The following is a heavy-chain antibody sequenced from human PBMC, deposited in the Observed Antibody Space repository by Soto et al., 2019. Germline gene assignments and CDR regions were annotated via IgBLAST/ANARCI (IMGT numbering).Heavy chain of an antibody. CDR3: ARWAGVVGDVPFSGPLDY. CDR2: IIPIFGTA. CDR1: GGTFSNYA. V-gene: IGHV1-69*15. D-gene: IGHD1-26*01. Sequence: QVQLVQSGAEVKRPGSSVKVSCKASGGTFSNYAFSWVRQAPGQGLEWMGRIIPIFGTANYAQKFQGRVTITADESTGTVYMDLSSLRFEDTAVYFCARWAGVVGDVPFSGPLDYWGQGTLVTVSS. J-gene: IGHJ4*02.